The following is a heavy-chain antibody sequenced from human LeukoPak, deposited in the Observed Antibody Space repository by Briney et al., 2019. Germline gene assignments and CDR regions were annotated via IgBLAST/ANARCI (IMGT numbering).Heavy chain of an antibody. CDR3: ARSGPDILTGSLWDY. CDR2: INHSGST. Sequence: PSETLSLTCAVYGGSFSGYYWSWIRQPPGKGLEWIGEINHSGSTNYNPSLKSRVTISVDTSKNQFSLKLSSVTAADTAVYYCARSGPDILTGSLWDYWGQGTLVTVS. CDR1: GGSFSGYY. J-gene: IGHJ4*02. D-gene: IGHD3-9*01. V-gene: IGHV4-34*01.